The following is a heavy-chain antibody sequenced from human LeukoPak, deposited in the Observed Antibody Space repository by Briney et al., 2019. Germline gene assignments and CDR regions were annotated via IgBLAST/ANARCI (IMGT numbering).Heavy chain of an antibody. CDR2: IYYIGTT. CDR3: ARVNGYSYGPFDY. J-gene: IGHJ4*02. V-gene: IGHV4-31*03. Sequence: SETLSLTCTVSGVSISSSDYYWGWIRQHPGKGLEWIGYIYYIGTTYYNPSLESRVTISVDTSKNQFSLKLSSVTAADTAVYYCARVNGYSYGPFDYWGQGTLVTVSS. D-gene: IGHD5-18*01. CDR1: GVSISSSDYY.